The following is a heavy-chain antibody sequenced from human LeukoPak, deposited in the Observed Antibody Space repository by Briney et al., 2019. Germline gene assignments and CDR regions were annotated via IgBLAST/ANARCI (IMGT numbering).Heavy chain of an antibody. CDR2: IYYSGST. J-gene: IGHJ6*02. V-gene: IGHV4-59*08. Sequence: SETLSHTCAVSGGSISSYYWSWIRQPPGKGLEWIGYIYYSGSTNYNPSLKSRVTISVDTSKNQFSLKLSSVTAADTAVYYCARHLTTEYYYYGMDVWGQGTTVTVSS. CDR1: GGSISSYY. D-gene: IGHD4-11*01. CDR3: ARHLTTEYYYYGMDV.